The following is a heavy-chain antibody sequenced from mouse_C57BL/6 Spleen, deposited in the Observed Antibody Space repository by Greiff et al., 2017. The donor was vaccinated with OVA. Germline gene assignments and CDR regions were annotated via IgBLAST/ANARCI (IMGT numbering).Heavy chain of an antibody. D-gene: IGHD4-1*01. Sequence: VQLQQPGAELVRPGTSVKLSCKASGYTFTSYWMHWVKQRPGQGLEWIGVIDPSDSYTNYNQKFKGKATLTVDTSSSTAYMQLSSLTSEDSAVYYCARRGGTEFDYWGQGTTLTVSS. CDR1: GYTFTSYW. CDR3: ARRGGTEFDY. CDR2: IDPSDSYT. V-gene: IGHV1-59*01. J-gene: IGHJ2*01.